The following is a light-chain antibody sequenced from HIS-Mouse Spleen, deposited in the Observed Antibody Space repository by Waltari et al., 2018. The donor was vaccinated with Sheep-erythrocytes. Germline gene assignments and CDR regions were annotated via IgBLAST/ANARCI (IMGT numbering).Light chain of an antibody. CDR1: QSVSSY. CDR3: QQRSNWYT. Sequence: EIVLTQSPATLSLSPGARATLSCRASQSVSSYLAWYQQKPAQAPRLLIYDASNRATGIPARFSGSGSGADVTLTSSSLGPKDFAVYYCQQRSNWYTFSQATKLEIK. V-gene: IGKV3-11*01. J-gene: IGKJ2*01. CDR2: DAS.